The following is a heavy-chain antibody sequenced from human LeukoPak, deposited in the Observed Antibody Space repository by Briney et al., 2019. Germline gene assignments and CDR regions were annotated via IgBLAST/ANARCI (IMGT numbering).Heavy chain of an antibody. CDR3: AKPAVGSGGSCYRAYYFDY. V-gene: IGHV3-23*01. Sequence: HTGGSLRLSCATSGFIFRSYAMTWVRQAPGKGLEWVSTIGGSGFSTYYADSVKGRFTISRDNSKNTLYLQMSSLRAEDAAVYYCAKPAVGSGGSCYRAYYFDYWGQGTLVTVSS. D-gene: IGHD2-15*01. CDR2: IGGSGFST. J-gene: IGHJ4*02. CDR1: GFIFRSYA.